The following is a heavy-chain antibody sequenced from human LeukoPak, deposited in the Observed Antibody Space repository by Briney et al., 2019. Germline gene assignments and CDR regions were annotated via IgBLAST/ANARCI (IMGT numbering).Heavy chain of an antibody. CDR2: ISYDGSNK. Sequence: GGSLRLSCAASGFTFSSYAMHWVRQAPGKGLEWVAVISYDGSNKYYADSVKGRFTISRDNSKNTLYLQMNSLRAEDTAVYYCARANGRPGYYYYGMDVWGQGTTVTVSS. J-gene: IGHJ6*02. CDR3: ARANGRPGYYYYGMDV. CDR1: GFTFSSYA. V-gene: IGHV3-30-3*01. D-gene: IGHD2-8*02.